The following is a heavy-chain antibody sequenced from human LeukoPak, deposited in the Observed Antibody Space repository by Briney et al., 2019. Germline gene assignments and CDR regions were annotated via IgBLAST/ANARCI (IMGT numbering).Heavy chain of an antibody. D-gene: IGHD4-17*01. J-gene: IGHJ4*02. CDR3: ARWGSGYGDLRVDY. CDR2: ISSSSSYI. CDR1: GFTFSSYS. Sequence: GGSLRLSCAASGFTFSSYSMNWVRQAPGKGLEWVSSISSSSSYIYYADSVKGRFTISRDNAKNSLYLQMNSLRAEDTAVYYCARWGSGYGDLRVDYWGQGTLVTVSS. V-gene: IGHV3-21*04.